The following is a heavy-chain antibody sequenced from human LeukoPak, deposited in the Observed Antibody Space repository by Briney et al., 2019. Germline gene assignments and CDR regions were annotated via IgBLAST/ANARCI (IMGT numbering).Heavy chain of an antibody. Sequence: PSETLSLTCTVSGGSISSSSYYWGWIRQPPGKGLEWIGSIYYSGSTYYNPSLKSRVTISVDTSQNQFSLKLSSVTAADTAVYYCASRPPGGGDYFDYWGQGTLVTVSS. CDR1: GGSISSSSYY. J-gene: IGHJ4*02. V-gene: IGHV4-39*01. CDR3: ASRPPGGGDYFDY. CDR2: IYYSGST. D-gene: IGHD3-10*01.